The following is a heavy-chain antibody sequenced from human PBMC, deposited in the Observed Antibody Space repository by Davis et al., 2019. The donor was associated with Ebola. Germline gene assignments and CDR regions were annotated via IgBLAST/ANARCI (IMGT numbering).Heavy chain of an antibody. CDR1: GGTFSSYA. CDR3: ARVELERGIDY. J-gene: IGHJ4*02. V-gene: IGHV1-69*06. CDR2: IIPIFGTA. Sequence: SVKVSCKASGGTFSSYAITWVRQAPGQGLEWMGGIIPIFGTANYAQKFQGRVTITADKSTSSAYMELSSLRSEDTAVYYCARVELERGIDYWGQGTLVTVSS. D-gene: IGHD1-1*01.